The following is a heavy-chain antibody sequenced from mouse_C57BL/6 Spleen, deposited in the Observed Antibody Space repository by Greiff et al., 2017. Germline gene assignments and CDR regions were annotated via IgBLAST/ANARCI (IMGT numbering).Heavy chain of an antibody. Sequence: VQLQQPGAELVMPGASVKLSCKASGYTFTSYWMPWVKQRPGQGLEWIGEIDPSDSYTNYNQKFKGKSTLTVDKSSSTAYMQLSSLTSEDSAVYYCARVSYDYFDYWGQGTTLTVSS. CDR1: GYTFTSYW. V-gene: IGHV1-69*01. CDR2: IDPSDSYT. D-gene: IGHD6-2*01. J-gene: IGHJ2*01. CDR3: ARVSYDYFDY.